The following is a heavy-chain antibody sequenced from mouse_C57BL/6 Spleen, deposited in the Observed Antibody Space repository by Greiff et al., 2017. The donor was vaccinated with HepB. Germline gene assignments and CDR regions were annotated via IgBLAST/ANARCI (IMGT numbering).Heavy chain of an antibody. CDR3: ASYDYVKVDY. CDR2: IDPSDSYT. J-gene: IGHJ2*01. D-gene: IGHD2-4*01. CDR1: GYTFTSYW. V-gene: IGHV1-50*01. Sequence: VQLQQSGAELVKPGASVKLSCKASGYTFTSYWMQWVKQRPGQGLEWIGEIDPSDSYTNYNQKFKGKATLTVDTSSSTAYMQLSSLTSEDSAVYYCASYDYVKVDYWGQGTTLTVSS.